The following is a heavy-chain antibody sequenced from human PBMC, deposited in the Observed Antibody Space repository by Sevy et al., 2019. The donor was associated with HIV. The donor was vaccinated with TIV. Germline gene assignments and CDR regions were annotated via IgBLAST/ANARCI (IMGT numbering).Heavy chain of an antibody. D-gene: IGHD3-22*01. V-gene: IGHV3-66*01. CDR1: GFTVSGNY. CDR3: ARDRYYDASGYYYYYYGMDV. J-gene: IGHJ6*02. Sequence: GGSLRPSCEASGFTVSGNYMAWVRLAPGKGLEWVSLIDSGGSTYYADSVKGRFTISRANAKNTLYLQMNPLRAEDTAVYFCARDRYYDASGYYYYYYGMDVWGQGTTVTVSS. CDR2: IDSGGST.